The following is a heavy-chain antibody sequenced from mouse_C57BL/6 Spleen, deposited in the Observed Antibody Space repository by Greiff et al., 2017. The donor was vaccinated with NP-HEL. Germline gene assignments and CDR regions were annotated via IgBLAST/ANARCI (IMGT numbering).Heavy chain of an antibody. CDR1: GYSITSDY. Sequence: ESGPGLAKPSQTLSLTCSVTGYSITSDYWNWIRKFPGNKLEYMGYISYSGSTYYNPSLKSRISITRDTSKNQYYLQLNSVTTEDTATYYCARSPLTTVVSDWYFDVWGTGTTVTVSS. J-gene: IGHJ1*03. CDR2: ISYSGST. CDR3: ARSPLTTVVSDWYFDV. V-gene: IGHV3-8*01. D-gene: IGHD1-1*01.